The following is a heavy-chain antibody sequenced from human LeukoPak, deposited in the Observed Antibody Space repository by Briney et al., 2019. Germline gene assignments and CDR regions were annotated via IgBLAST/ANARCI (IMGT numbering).Heavy chain of an antibody. CDR1: GFSLSTSGMC. CDR3: ARLIAASSYFDY. D-gene: IGHD6-13*01. Sequence: RESGPALVKPTQTLTLTCTFSGFSLSTSGMCVSWIRQPPGKALEWLARIDWDDDKYYSTSLRTRVSISKDTSKEQVVLTMTNMDPGDTATCYCARLIAASSYFDYWGQGMLVTVSS. J-gene: IGHJ4*02. CDR2: IDWDDDK. V-gene: IGHV2-70*11.